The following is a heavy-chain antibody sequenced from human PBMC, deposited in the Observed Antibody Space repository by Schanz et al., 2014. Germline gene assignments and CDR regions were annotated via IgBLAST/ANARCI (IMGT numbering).Heavy chain of an antibody. J-gene: IGHJ4*02. CDR3: VRDSFFAFDY. CDR1: GFGFSSYS. D-gene: IGHD3-3*01. Sequence: EVQLVESGGGLIQPGGSLRLSCAASGFGFSSYSMNWVRQAPGKGLEWVSYVSRSTPDIYYADSVKGRFTMSRDNAKNSVFLQMNSLRAEDTAVYCCVRDSFFAFDYWGQGTLVTVSS. V-gene: IGHV3-48*01. CDR2: VSRSTPDI.